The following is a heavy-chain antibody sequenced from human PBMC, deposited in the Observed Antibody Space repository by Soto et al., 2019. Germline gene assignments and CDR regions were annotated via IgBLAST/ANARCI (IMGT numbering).Heavy chain of an antibody. J-gene: IGHJ6*02. Sequence: QVQLQESGPGLVKPSETLFLTCTVSGGSVSSGSYYWSWIRQPPGKGLEWIGYIYYSGSTNYNPTLKSRVTISVDTSKNQFSLKLSSVTAADTAVYYCASSSGGYYYGMDVWGQGTTVTVSS. CDR2: IYYSGST. CDR3: ASSSGGYYYGMDV. CDR1: GGSVSSGSYY. V-gene: IGHV4-61*01. D-gene: IGHD6-6*01.